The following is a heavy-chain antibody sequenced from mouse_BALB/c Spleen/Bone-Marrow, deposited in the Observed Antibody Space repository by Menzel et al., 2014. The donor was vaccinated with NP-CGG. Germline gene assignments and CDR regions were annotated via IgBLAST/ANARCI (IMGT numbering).Heavy chain of an antibody. J-gene: IGHJ2*01. CDR2: INPESSTI. CDR1: GFDFSRYW. CDR3: ARLSYYGLTDY. V-gene: IGHV4-1*02. D-gene: IGHD1-2*01. Sequence: EVKLMESGGGLVQPRGSLKLSCTASGFDFSRYWMSWVRQAPGKGLQWIGEINPESSTINYTPSLEDKFIISRDNAKNTLYLQMSKVRSEDTALYYCARLSYYGLTDYWGQGTTLTVSS.